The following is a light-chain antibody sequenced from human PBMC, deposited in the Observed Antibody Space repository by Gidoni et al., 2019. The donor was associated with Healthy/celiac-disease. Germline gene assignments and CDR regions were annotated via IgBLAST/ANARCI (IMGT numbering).Light chain of an antibody. Sequence: DIQMTQSPSTLSASVGDRVTITCRASQSINSWLSWYQQKPGKAPKLLIYKASNLESGVPSRFSGSGYGTEFTLTISGLQPDDLATYYCQQYNDYSGTFGQGTRVEIK. V-gene: IGKV1-5*03. CDR1: QSINSW. CDR3: QQYNDYSGT. J-gene: IGKJ1*01. CDR2: KAS.